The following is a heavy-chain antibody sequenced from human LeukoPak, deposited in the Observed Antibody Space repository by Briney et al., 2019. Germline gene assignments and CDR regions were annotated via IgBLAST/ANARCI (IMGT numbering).Heavy chain of an antibody. J-gene: IGHJ4*02. Sequence: GGSLRLSCAASGFSFSGYGMHWVRQVPGKGLEWVEFIRYDGITKFYIDSVKGRFAISRDNSKNTLSLQMNSLRTEDTAVYYCAALHTGTFVDYWGQGTLVTVSS. CDR1: GFSFSGYG. CDR3: AALHTGTFVDY. V-gene: IGHV3-30*02. CDR2: IRYDGITK. D-gene: IGHD4-17*01.